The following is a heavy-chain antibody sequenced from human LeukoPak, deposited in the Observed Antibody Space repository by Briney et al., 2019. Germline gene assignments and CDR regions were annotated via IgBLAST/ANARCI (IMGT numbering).Heavy chain of an antibody. J-gene: IGHJ3*02. CDR3: ARQSYVWGSYRPDDAFDI. CDR2: ISGYNGKT. V-gene: IGHV1-18*01. D-gene: IGHD3-16*02. CDR1: GYTFTKYG. Sequence: GASVKVSCKASGYTFTKYGISWVRQAPGQGLEWMGWISGYNGKTNYAQKLQGRVTMTTDTSTSTAYMELRSLRSDDTAVYYCARQSYVWGSYRPDDAFDIWGQGTMVTVSS.